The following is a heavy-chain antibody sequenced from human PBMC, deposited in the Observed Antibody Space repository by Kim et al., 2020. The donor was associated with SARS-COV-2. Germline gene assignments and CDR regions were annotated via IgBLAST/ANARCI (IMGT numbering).Heavy chain of an antibody. J-gene: IGHJ4*02. CDR3: ARDKSGRGSGSTYYFDY. CDR1: GFTFSSYA. CDR2: ISYDGSNK. Sequence: GGSLRLSCAASGFTFSSYAMHWVRQAPGKGLEWVAVISYDGSNKYYADSVKGRFTISRDNSKNTLYLQMNSLRAEDTAVYYCARDKSGRGSGSTYYFDYWGQGTLVTVSS. D-gene: IGHD3-10*01. V-gene: IGHV3-30*04.